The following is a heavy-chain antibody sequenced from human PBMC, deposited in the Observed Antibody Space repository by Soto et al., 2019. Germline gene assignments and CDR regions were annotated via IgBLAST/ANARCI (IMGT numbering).Heavy chain of an antibody. J-gene: IGHJ6*02. CDR3: ARRWVFAYGDFYGMDV. V-gene: IGHV5-10-1*01. CDR2: IDPSDSYT. CDR1: GYSFTSYW. Sequence: GESLKISCKGSGYSFTSYWIIWVRQMPGKGLEWMGRIDPSDSYTNYSPSFQGHVTISADKSISTAYLQWSSLKASDTAMYYCARRWVFAYGDFYGMDVWGQGTTVTVSS. D-gene: IGHD4-17*01.